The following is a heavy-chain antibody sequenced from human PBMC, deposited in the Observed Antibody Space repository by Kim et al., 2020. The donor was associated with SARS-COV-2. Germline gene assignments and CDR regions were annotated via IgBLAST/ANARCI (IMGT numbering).Heavy chain of an antibody. CDR1: GFTFSNAW. J-gene: IGHJ4*02. V-gene: IGHV3-15*01. D-gene: IGHD3-22*01. CDR2: IKSKTDGGTT. Sequence: GGSLRLSCAASGFTFSNAWMSWVRQAPGKGLEWVGRIKSKTDGGTTDYAAPVKGRFTISRDDSKNTLYLQMNSLKTEDTAVYYCTTDPITYYYDSSGYYRGGDYWGQGTLVTVSS. CDR3: TTDPITYYYDSSGYYRGGDY.